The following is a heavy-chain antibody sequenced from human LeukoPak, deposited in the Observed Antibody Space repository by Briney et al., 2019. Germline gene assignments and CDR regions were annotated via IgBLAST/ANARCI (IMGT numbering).Heavy chain of an antibody. CDR3: ARGWNDHTWFDY. Sequence: SVKVSCKASGGTFISYAISWVRQAPGQGLEWMGGIIPVFGTANYAQKFQGRVTITADESTSTAYMELSSLRSEDTAVYYCARGWNDHTWFDYWGQGTLVTVSS. CDR2: IIPVFGTA. J-gene: IGHJ4*02. V-gene: IGHV1-69*01. CDR1: GGTFISYA. D-gene: IGHD1-1*01.